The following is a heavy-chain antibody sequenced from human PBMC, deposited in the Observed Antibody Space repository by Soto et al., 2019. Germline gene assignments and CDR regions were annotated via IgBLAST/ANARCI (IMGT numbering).Heavy chain of an antibody. CDR3: ARALGANYVFWSTGGVDYYSSSYRDV. CDR1: GYTFTSYG. J-gene: IGHJ6*03. D-gene: IGHD3-3*01. V-gene: IGHV1-18*01. Sequence: VASVKVSCKASGYTFTSYGISWVRQAPGQGLEWMGWISAYNGNTNYAQKLQGRVTMTTDTSTSTAYMELRSLRSDDTAGYYCARALGANYVFWSTGGVDYYSSSYRDVWGKGTTVPVPS. CDR2: ISAYNGNT.